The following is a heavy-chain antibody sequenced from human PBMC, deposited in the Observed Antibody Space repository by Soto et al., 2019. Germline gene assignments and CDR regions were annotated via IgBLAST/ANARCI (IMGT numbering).Heavy chain of an antibody. CDR1: GGSFSGYY. V-gene: IGHV4-34*01. J-gene: IGHJ6*02. CDR3: ARGPELLWFGGRYYYYGMDV. Sequence: ETLSLTCAVYGGSFSGYYWSWIRQPPGKGLEWIGEINHSGSTNYNPSLKSRVTISVDTSKNQFSLKLSSVTAADTAVYYCARGPELLWFGGRYYYYGMDVWGQGTTVTVSS. D-gene: IGHD3-10*01. CDR2: INHSGST.